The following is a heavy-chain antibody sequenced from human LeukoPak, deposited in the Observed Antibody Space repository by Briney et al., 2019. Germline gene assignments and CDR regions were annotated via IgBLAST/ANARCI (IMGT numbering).Heavy chain of an antibody. D-gene: IGHD6-13*01. CDR1: GGSISSYY. Sequence: SETLSLTCTVSGGSISSYYWSWIRQPAGKGLEWIGRIYTSGSTNYNPSLKSRVTMSVDTSKNQFPLKLSSVAAADTAVYYCAREPQLSGYSSSGWREEYNWFDPWGQGTLVTVSS. V-gene: IGHV4-4*07. J-gene: IGHJ5*02. CDR2: IYTSGST. CDR3: AREPQLSGYSSSGWREEYNWFDP.